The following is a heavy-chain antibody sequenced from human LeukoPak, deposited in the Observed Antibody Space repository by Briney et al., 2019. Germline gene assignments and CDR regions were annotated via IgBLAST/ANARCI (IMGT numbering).Heavy chain of an antibody. CDR3: ARRPTGKLAFDY. V-gene: IGHV4-59*12. J-gene: IGHJ4*02. CDR1: GGSISTYY. D-gene: IGHD1-14*01. Sequence: SETLSLTCTVSGGSISTYYWSWIRQSQGKGLEWIGNIYYSGSTNYNPSLNSQVTMSIDTSKNQFSLKLNSVTPEDTAVYYCARRPTGKLAFDYWGQGTLVTVSS. CDR2: IYYSGST.